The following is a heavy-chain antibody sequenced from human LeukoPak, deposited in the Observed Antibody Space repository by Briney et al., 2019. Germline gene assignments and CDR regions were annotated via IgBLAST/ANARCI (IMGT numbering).Heavy chain of an antibody. CDR1: GFTFSSYA. D-gene: IGHD2-2*01. CDR3: ARGGRGEYQLLSHFDY. Sequence: GGSLRLSCAASGFTFSSYAMHWVRQAPGKGLEWVAVISYDGSNKYYADSVKGRFTISRDNSKNTLYLQMNSLRAEDTAVYYCARGGRGEYQLLSHFDYWGQGTLVTVSS. V-gene: IGHV3-30*04. CDR2: ISYDGSNK. J-gene: IGHJ4*02.